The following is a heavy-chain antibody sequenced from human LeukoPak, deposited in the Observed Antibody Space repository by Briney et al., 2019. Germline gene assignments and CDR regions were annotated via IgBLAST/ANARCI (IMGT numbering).Heavy chain of an antibody. CDR2: INHSGST. CDR3: ARGSQSLGYCSGGSCRAKIFDY. V-gene: IGHV4-34*01. Sequence: SETLSLTCAAYGGSFSGYYWSWIRQPPGKGLEWIWEINHSGSTNYNPSLKSRVTISVDTSKNQFSLKLSSVTAADTAVYYCARGSQSLGYCSGGSCRAKIFDYWGQGTLVTVSS. CDR1: GGSFSGYY. J-gene: IGHJ4*02. D-gene: IGHD2-15*01.